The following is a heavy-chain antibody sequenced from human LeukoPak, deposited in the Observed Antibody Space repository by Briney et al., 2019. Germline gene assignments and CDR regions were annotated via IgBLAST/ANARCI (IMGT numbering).Heavy chain of an antibody. J-gene: IGHJ4*02. CDR3: ARAITMIVHDY. D-gene: IGHD3-22*01. CDR1: GYTFTGYY. V-gene: IGHV1-2*02. Sequence: GASVKVSCKASGYTFTGYYMHWVRQAPGQGLEWMGWINPNSGGTNYAQEFQGRVTMTRDTSISTAYMELSRLRSDDTAVYYCARAITMIVHDYWGQGTLVTVSS. CDR2: INPNSGGT.